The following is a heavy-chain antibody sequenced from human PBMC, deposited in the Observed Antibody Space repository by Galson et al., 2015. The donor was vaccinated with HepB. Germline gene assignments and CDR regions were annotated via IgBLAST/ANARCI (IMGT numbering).Heavy chain of an antibody. V-gene: IGHV3-33*06. CDR3: AKDLAAGTFSSSDY. J-gene: IGHJ4*02. CDR2: IWYDGSNK. CDR1: GFTFSSYG. Sequence: SLRLSCAASGFTFSSYGMHWVRQAPGKGLEWVAVIWYDGSNKYYADSVKGRFTISRDNSKNTLYLQMNSLRAEDTALYYCAKDLAAGTFSSSDYWGQGTLVTVSS. D-gene: IGHD2/OR15-2a*01.